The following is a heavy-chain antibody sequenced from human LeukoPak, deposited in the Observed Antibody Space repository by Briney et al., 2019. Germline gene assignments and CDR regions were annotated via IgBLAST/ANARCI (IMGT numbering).Heavy chain of an antibody. Sequence: GASVKVSCKASGYTFTSYGVSWVRQAPGQGLEWMGWINPNSGGTNYAQKFQGWVTMTRDTSISTAYMELSRLRSDDTAVYYCARDSAPGDTYRLLGIDSWGQGTLVTVSS. D-gene: IGHD7-27*01. J-gene: IGHJ4*02. CDR1: GYTFTSYG. CDR3: ARDSAPGDTYRLLGIDS. CDR2: INPNSGGT. V-gene: IGHV1-2*04.